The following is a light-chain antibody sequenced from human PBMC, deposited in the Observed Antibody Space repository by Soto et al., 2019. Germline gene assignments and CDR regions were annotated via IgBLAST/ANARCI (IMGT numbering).Light chain of an antibody. V-gene: IGKV1-39*01. CDR2: AAS. Sequence: DIQMTQSPSSLSASVGDRVTITCRASQSISSYLNWYQQKPGKAPKLLIYAASSLQSGVPSRFSGSGPGTDFTLTISSLQPEDFATYYCQQSYSKPYTFGQGTKLEIK. CDR1: QSISSY. CDR3: QQSYSKPYT. J-gene: IGKJ2*01.